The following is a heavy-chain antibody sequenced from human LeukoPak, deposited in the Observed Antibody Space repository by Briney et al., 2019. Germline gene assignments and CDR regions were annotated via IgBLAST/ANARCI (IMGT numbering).Heavy chain of an antibody. D-gene: IGHD3-10*01. J-gene: IGHJ4*02. Sequence: GGSLTLSCAASGFTFSSYGMHWVRQAPGKGLEWVAVISYDGSNKYYADSVKGRFTISRDNSKNTLYLQMNSLRAEDTAVYYCAKDEGSGSYYNPIYWGQGTLVTVSS. CDR2: ISYDGSNK. V-gene: IGHV3-30*18. CDR1: GFTFSSYG. CDR3: AKDEGSGSYYNPIY.